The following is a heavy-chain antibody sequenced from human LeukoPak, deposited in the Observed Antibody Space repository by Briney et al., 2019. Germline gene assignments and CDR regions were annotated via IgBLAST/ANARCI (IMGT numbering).Heavy chain of an antibody. CDR3: ARVGSSGFFSDY. D-gene: IGHD3-22*01. Sequence: GGSLRLSCAASGFTFSDYYMSWIRPAPGKGLGWVSYISSSGSTIYYADSVKGRFTISRDNAKNSLYLQMNSLRAEDTAVYYCARVGSSGFFSDYWGQGTLVTVSS. J-gene: IGHJ4*02. V-gene: IGHV3-11*01. CDR2: ISSSGSTI. CDR1: GFTFSDYY.